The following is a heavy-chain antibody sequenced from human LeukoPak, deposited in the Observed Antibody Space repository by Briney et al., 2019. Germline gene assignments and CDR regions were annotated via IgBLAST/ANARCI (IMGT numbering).Heavy chain of an antibody. J-gene: IGHJ3*02. CDR1: GYTFTSYD. CDR3: ARQSQVGATTIDAFDI. CDR2: MNPNSGNT. V-gene: IGHV1-8*01. Sequence: ASVKVSCKASGYTFTSYDINWVQQATGQGLEWMGWMNPNSGNTGYAQKFQGRVTMTRNTSISTAYMELSSLRSEDTAVYYCARQSQVGATTIDAFDIWGQGTMVTVSS. D-gene: IGHD1-26*01.